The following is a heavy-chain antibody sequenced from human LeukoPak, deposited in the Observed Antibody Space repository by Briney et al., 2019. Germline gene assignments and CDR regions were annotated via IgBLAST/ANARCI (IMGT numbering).Heavy chain of an antibody. V-gene: IGHV2-5*02. CDR2: IYWDDDK. CDR1: GFSLSTRGVG. Sequence: SGPTLVKPTQTLTLTCTFSGFSLSTRGVGVGWIRQPPGKAPEWLAVIYWDDDKRFSPSLKTRLTITKDTPKNQVVLTMTNMDPVDTATYYCARRGDYRNYFDYWGQGTLVTVSS. J-gene: IGHJ4*02. D-gene: IGHD4-17*01. CDR3: ARRGDYRNYFDY.